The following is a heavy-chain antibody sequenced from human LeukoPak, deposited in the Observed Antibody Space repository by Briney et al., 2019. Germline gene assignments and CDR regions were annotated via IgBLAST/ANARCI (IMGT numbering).Heavy chain of an antibody. CDR2: IYSSGSA. V-gene: IGHV4-61*02. Sequence: PSQTLSLTCTVSGGSISSGSYYWSWIRQPAGKGLEWIGRIYSSGSARYTPSLKSRVTISVDTSKNQLSLNLRSVTASDTAVYYCAREGGSGGHYYYYMDVWGTGTTVTVSS. CDR1: GGSISSGSYY. D-gene: IGHD3-10*01. J-gene: IGHJ6*03. CDR3: AREGGSGGHYYYYMDV.